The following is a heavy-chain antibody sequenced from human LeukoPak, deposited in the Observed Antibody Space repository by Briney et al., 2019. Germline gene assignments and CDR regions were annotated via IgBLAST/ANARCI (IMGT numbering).Heavy chain of an antibody. Sequence: SETLSLTCTVSGGSISSYYWSWIRQPPGKGLEWIGYIYTSGSTNYNPSLKSRVTISVDTSKNQFSLKLSSVTAADTAVYYCARLATIFGEYDYYYYYMDVWGKGTRSPSP. J-gene: IGHJ6*03. V-gene: IGHV4-4*09. CDR2: IYTSGST. CDR3: ARLATIFGEYDYYYYYMDV. D-gene: IGHD3-3*01. CDR1: GGSISSYY.